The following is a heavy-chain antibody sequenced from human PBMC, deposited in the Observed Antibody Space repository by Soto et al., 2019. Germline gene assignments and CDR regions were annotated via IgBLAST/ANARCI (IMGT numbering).Heavy chain of an antibody. D-gene: IGHD4-4*01. J-gene: IGHJ6*02. CDR3: ARFAYTRLDGMDV. CDR2: IYYSGST. Sequence: QVQLQESGPGLVKPSETLSLTCTVSGGSISSYYCSWIRQPPGKGLEWIGYIYYSGSTNYNPSLKSRVTISVDTSKNQFSLKLSSVTAADTAVYYCARFAYTRLDGMDVWGQGTTVTVSS. CDR1: GGSISSYY. V-gene: IGHV4-59*01.